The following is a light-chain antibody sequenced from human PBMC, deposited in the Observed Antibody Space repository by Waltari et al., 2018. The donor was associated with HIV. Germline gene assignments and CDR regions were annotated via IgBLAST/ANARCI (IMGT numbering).Light chain of an antibody. J-gene: IGLJ1*01. CDR3: SSDTGSSTLGV. CDR2: DVS. V-gene: IGLV2-14*03. CDR1: SSDVGGYNY. Sequence: QSALTQPAYVSGSPGQSITISCTGGSSDVGGYNYVSWYQQHPGKAPKLMIYDVSNRPSGVLNRFSGSKSGITASLTISGLQAEDEADYYCSSDTGSSTLGVFGTGTRVTVL.